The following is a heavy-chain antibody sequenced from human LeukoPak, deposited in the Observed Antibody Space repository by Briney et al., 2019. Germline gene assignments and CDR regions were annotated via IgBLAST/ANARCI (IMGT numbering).Heavy chain of an antibody. V-gene: IGHV4-34*01. Sequence: SETLSLTCAVYGGSFSGYYWSWIRQPPGKGLEWIGEINHSGSTNYNPSLKSRVTISVDTSKNQFSLKLSSVTAADTAVYYCARGERLNTMTPGGSDFDIYCRGQVITV. CDR1: GGSFSGYY. J-gene: IGHJ6*01. CDR3: ARGERLNTMTPGGSDFDIYC. D-gene: IGHD3-22*01. CDR2: INHSGST.